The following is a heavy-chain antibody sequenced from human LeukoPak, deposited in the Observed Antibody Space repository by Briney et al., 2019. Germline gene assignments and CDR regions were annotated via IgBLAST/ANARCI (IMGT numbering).Heavy chain of an antibody. CDR1: GYNFPTFW. CDR2: IYPTDSDT. CDR3: ARPLGWASRGPFDV. D-gene: IGHD1-26*01. J-gene: IGHJ3*01. Sequence: GESLKISCRGIGYNFPTFWIGWVRQMPGKGLEWMGIIYPTDSDTRYSPSFQGQVSISADMSTGTAYLEWSSLNASDTAIYYCARPLGWASRGPFDVWGQGTMVTVSS. V-gene: IGHV5-51*01.